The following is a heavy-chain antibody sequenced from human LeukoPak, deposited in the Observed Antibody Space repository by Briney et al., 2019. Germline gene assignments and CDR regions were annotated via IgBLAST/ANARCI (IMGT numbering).Heavy chain of an antibody. V-gene: IGHV3-30*02. CDR2: IRYDGSNK. D-gene: IGHD5-12*01. CDR3: AKDGGPYSGYDLYYYYMDV. CDR1: GFTFSSYG. J-gene: IGHJ6*03. Sequence: GGSLRLSCAASGFTFSSYGMHWVRQAPGKGLEWVAFIRYDGSNKYYADSVMGRFTISRDNSKNTLYLQMNSLRAEDTAVYYCAKDGGPYSGYDLYYYYMDVWGKGTTVTVSS.